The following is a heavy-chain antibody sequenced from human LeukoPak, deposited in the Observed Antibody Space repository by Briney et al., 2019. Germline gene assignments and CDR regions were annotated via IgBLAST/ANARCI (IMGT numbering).Heavy chain of an antibody. Sequence: ASVKVSCKASGYTFTSYAMHWVRQAPGQRLEWMGWINAGNGNTKYSQKFQGRVTITRDTSASTAYMELSRLRSEDTAVYYCARDAEYYYDSSGRFDYWGQGTLVTVSS. CDR2: INAGNGNT. J-gene: IGHJ4*02. CDR1: GYTFTSYA. V-gene: IGHV1-3*01. D-gene: IGHD3-22*01. CDR3: ARDAEYYYDSSGRFDY.